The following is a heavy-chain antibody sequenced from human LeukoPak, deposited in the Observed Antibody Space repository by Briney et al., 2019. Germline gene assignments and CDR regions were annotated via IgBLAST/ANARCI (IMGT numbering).Heavy chain of an antibody. V-gene: IGHV3-21*01. CDR2: ISSSSSYI. CDR1: GFTFRSYW. Sequence: PGGSLRVSGAVSGFTFRSYWMHWVRQAPGKGLEWVSSISSSSSYIYYADSVKGRFTISRDNAKNSLYLQMNSLRAEDTAVYYCARPLSGYCSSTSCYCKSHAIDIWGQGTMVTVSS. D-gene: IGHD2-2*01. J-gene: IGHJ3*02. CDR3: ARPLSGYCSSTSCYCKSHAIDI.